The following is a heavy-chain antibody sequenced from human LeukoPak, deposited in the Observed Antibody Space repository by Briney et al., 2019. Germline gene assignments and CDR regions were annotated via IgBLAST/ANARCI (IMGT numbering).Heavy chain of an antibody. CDR1: GGSISSSSYY. CDR3: ARRQKLVQFGY. V-gene: IGHV4-39*01. J-gene: IGHJ4*02. CDR2: IYYSGST. D-gene: IGHD6-13*01. Sequence: SETLSPTCPVYGGSISSSSYYWGWIRQAPGMGLEWIGSIYYSGSTYYNPSLKSRVTISVDTSKNQFSLKLSSVTAADTAVYYGARRQKLVQFGYGGQGTLVTVTS.